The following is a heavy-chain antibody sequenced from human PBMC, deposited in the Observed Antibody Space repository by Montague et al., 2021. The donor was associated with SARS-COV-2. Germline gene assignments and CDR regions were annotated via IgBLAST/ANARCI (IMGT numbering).Heavy chain of an antibody. CDR3: ARNTRIAMLVVVTCYGLGA. CDR1: GGSISSSSYY. V-gene: IGHV4-39*07. D-gene: IGHD3-22*01. Sequence: SETLSLTCTVSGGSISSSSYYWGWIRQPPGKGLEWIGNIYYSGSTYYXXXLKSRVTISVDTSKNQFSLKLSSVTAADTAVYYCARNTRIAMLVVVTCYGLGAWGQGTTVTVSS. J-gene: IGHJ6*02. CDR2: IYYSGST.